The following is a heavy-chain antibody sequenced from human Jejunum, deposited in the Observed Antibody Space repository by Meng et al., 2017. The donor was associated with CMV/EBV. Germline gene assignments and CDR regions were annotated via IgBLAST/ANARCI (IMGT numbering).Heavy chain of an antibody. CDR2: INSDGSST. V-gene: IGHV3-74*01. Sequence: LIFSTYWMHWVRRAPGKGLVWVSRINSDGSSTNYADSVKGRLTISRDNAKNMLYLQMNSLRAEDTAMYYCARGGSGSGSSYDNWLDPWGQGTLVTVSS. CDR1: LIFSTYW. CDR3: ARGGSGSGSSYDNWLDP. J-gene: IGHJ5*02. D-gene: IGHD3-10*01.